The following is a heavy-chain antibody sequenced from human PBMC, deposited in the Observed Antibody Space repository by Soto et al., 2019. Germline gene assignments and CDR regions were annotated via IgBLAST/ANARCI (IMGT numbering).Heavy chain of an antibody. CDR2: INAGNGNT. CDR3: ARAPSWWYFAL. V-gene: IGHV1-3*05. Sequence: QVQLVQSGAEEKKPGASVKVSCKASGYTFSTYAMHWVRQAPGQRLEWMGWINAGNGNTKYSQKFQGRVTITRDPSASTAYMELSILRSEDTAVYYCARAPSWWYFALWGRGTLVTVSS. J-gene: IGHJ2*01. CDR1: GYTFSTYA.